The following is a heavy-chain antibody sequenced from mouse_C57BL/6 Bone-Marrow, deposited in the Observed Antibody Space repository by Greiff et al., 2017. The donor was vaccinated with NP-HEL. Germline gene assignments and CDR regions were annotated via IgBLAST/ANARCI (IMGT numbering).Heavy chain of an antibody. CDR2: IYPRSGNT. J-gene: IGHJ1*03. Sequence: VQLKQSGAELARPGASVKLSCKASGYTFTSYGISWVKQRTGQGLEWIGEIYPRSGNTYYNEKFKGKATLTADKSSSTAYMELRSLTSEDSAVYFCARGGAYYYGSSYWYFDVWGTGTTVTVSS. V-gene: IGHV1-81*01. D-gene: IGHD1-1*01. CDR1: GYTFTSYG. CDR3: ARGGAYYYGSSYWYFDV.